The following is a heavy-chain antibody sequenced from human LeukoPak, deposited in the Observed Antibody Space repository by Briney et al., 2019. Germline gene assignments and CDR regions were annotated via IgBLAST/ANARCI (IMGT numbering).Heavy chain of an antibody. CDR2: ISAYNGNT. J-gene: IGHJ4*02. D-gene: IGHD6-19*01. V-gene: IGHV1-18*01. Sequence: ASVKVSCKASGYTFTSYGISWVRQAPGQGLEWMGWISAYNGNTNYAQKLQGRVTMTTDTSTSTAYMELRSLRSDDTAVYYCARVLRGAVAGDFDYWGQGTLVTVSS. CDR3: ARVLRGAVAGDFDY. CDR1: GYTFTSYG.